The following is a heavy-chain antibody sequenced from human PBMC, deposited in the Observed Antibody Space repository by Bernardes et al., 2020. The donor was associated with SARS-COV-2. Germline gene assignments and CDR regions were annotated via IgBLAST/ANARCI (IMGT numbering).Heavy chain of an antibody. CDR3: AKEVRPNWNLYAMDV. D-gene: IGHD1-1*01. CDR1: GFTVSAYV. Sequence: GGSLRLSCAASGFTVSAYVMRWVRQAPGKGLEGVSTIIGSGGAFYADAVKGRFTISRDNSKNTLYLQMNSLRAEDTALYYCAKEVRPNWNLYAMDVWGQGTTVTSSS. J-gene: IGHJ6*02. V-gene: IGHV3-23*01. CDR2: IIGSGGA.